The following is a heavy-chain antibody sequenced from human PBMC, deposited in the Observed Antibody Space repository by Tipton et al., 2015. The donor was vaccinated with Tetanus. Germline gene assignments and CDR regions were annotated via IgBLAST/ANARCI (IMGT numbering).Heavy chain of an antibody. CDR1: GGSISSGGYS. CDR2: MYYSGTT. V-gene: IGHV4-30-2*01. J-gene: IGHJ4*02. Sequence: GLVKPSETLSLTCAVSGGSISSGGYSWTWIRQPPGKGLQWIGYMYYSGTTHYNPSLKSRVTISIDRSKNQLSLKLTSVTAADTAVYYCARGHSPLYNWNFGYFDFWGQGTLVTVSS. D-gene: IGHD1-7*01. CDR3: ARGHSPLYNWNFGYFDF.